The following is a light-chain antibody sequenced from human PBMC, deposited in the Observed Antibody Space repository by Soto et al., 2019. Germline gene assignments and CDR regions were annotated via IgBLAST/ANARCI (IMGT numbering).Light chain of an antibody. V-gene: IGKV4-1*01. CDR1: QSVLFTSSNKNF. CDR2: WAS. J-gene: IGKJ1*01. Sequence: DTVMTQSPDSLAVSLGERATMNCKSSQSVLFTSSNKNFLTWYQQKPGQPPKLLIYWASTRESGVADRFSGSGSGTNFTLTISSLQAEDVAVYYCQQYYTTPWTFGQGTQVDIK. CDR3: QQYYTTPWT.